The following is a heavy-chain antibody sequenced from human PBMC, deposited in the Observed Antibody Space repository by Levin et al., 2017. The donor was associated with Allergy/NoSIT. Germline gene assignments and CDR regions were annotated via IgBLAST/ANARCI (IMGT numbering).Heavy chain of an antibody. CDR2: ISYDGSNK. CDR1: GFTFSSYA. J-gene: IGHJ6*02. D-gene: IGHD3-3*01. V-gene: IGHV3-30-3*01. CDR3: ARDRGYDFWSGYYPHLGYYYGMDV. Sequence: GGSLRLSCAASGFTFSSYAMHWVRQAPGKGLEWVAVISYDGSNKYYADSVKGRFTISRDNSKNTLYLQMNSLRAEDTAVYYCARDRGYDFWSGYYPHLGYYYGMDVWGQGTTVTVSS.